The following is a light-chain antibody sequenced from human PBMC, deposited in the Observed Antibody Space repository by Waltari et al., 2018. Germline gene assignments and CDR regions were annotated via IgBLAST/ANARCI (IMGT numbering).Light chain of an antibody. CDR1: DPNIAHNP. J-gene: IGLJ3*02. V-gene: IGLV1-44*01. CDR3: ASWDANLSGPV. Sequence: VLTQPPSASGTPGQTVTISCSGDDPNIAHNPVHWYQQVPGTAPKLLIYSNARRPSGVPDRFSGSKSGASASLAISGLQSEDEAHYYCASWDANLSGPVFGGGTKLTV. CDR2: SNA.